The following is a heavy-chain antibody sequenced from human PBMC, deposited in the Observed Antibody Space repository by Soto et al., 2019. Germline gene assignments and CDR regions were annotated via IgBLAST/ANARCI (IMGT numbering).Heavy chain of an antibody. J-gene: IGHJ3*02. Sequence: TGGSLRLSCVTSGFTFSSYAMGWVRQTPGKGLEWVSGVLGGGGTTFYADSVKGRFTISRDNSKNTLYVQMNNLRAEDTAIYYCARKGPPRDAFDIWGQGTMVTVSS. CDR1: GFTFSSYA. CDR3: ARKGPPRDAFDI. CDR2: VLGGGGTT. V-gene: IGHV3-23*01.